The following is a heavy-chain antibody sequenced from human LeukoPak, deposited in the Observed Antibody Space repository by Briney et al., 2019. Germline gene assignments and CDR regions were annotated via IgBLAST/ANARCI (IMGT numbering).Heavy chain of an antibody. CDR1: GGSFSGYY. V-gene: IGHV4-34*01. Sequence: SETLSLTCAVYGGSFSGYYWGWIRQPPGKGLEWIGSIYYSGSTYYNPSLKSRVTISVDTSKNQFSLKLSSVTAADTAVYYCASGYDSSGYYFPFDYWGQGTLVTVSS. CDR3: ASGYDSSGYYFPFDY. CDR2: IYYSGST. J-gene: IGHJ4*02. D-gene: IGHD3-22*01.